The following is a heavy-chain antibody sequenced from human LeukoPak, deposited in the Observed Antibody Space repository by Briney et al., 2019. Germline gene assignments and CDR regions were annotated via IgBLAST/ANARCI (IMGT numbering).Heavy chain of an antibody. CDR2: ISAYNGNT. CDR1: GYTFTNYG. Sequence: ASVKVSCKASGYTFTNYGISWVRQAPGQGLKWMGRISAYNGNTDHAQKLQGRVTMTTDTSTTTAYMELRSLRSDDTAVYYCARDVGYCSSTSCSRGDYWGQGTLVTVSS. D-gene: IGHD2-2*01. CDR3: ARDVGYCSSTSCSRGDY. J-gene: IGHJ4*02. V-gene: IGHV1-18*01.